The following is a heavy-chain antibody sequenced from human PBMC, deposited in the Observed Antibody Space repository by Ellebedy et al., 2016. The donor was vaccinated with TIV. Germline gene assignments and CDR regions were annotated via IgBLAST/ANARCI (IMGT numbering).Heavy chain of an antibody. V-gene: IGHV3-23*01. CDR3: AVDSKWAY. Sequence: GESLKISCAASGFTFSSYAVHWVRQAPGKGLEWVSGINDAGDNTAYVGSVKGRFTISRDNAKNSLYLQMNSLRAEDTAVYYCAVDSKWAYWGQGTLVTVSS. D-gene: IGHD1-26*01. CDR2: INDAGDNT. J-gene: IGHJ4*02. CDR1: GFTFSSYA.